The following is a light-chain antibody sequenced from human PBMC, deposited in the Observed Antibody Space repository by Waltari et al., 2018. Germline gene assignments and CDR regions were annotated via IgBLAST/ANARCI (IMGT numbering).Light chain of an antibody. Sequence: QSVLTQPPSASGPPGQTATISCSRSTSNIGSNTVNWYQQLPETAPKPLTQSNNQLPSWVPDRFAGSKSGTSASLIIRGLQSEDEAEYFCAAWDDRLKAVLFGGGTKLTVL. CDR3: AAWDDRLKAVL. V-gene: IGLV1-44*01. CDR1: TSNIGSNT. CDR2: SNN. J-gene: IGLJ2*01.